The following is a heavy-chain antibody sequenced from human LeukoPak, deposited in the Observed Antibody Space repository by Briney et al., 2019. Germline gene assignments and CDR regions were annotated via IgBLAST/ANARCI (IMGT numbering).Heavy chain of an antibody. J-gene: IGHJ4*02. CDR2: INHSGST. CDR1: GGSFSGYY. V-gene: IGHV4-34*01. D-gene: IGHD4-11*01. Sequence: PSETLSLTCAVYGGSFSGYYWSWIRQPPGKGLEWIGEINHSGSTNYNPSLKSRVSISVDTSTNQFALKLSSVTAADTAVYYCAKSYFDYSTYYSYYFNLWGQGALVTVSS. CDR3: AKSYFDYSTYYSYYFNL.